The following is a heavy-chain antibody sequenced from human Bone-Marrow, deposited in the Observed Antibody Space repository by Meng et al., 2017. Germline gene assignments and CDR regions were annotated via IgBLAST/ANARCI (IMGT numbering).Heavy chain of an antibody. V-gene: IGHV4-4*02. Sequence: QVQLQESGPGLVNPSGTLSLTCAVSGDSIISNYWWNWVRHTPGKGLEWIGEIHQDGYTNYSPSLKSRVTISVDKSRNQFSLKLNSVTAADTAVYYCARLGPPIAAGDPFDYWGQGTLVTVSS. J-gene: IGHJ4*02. D-gene: IGHD6-13*01. CDR2: IHQDGYT. CDR1: GDSIISNYW. CDR3: ARLGPPIAAGDPFDY.